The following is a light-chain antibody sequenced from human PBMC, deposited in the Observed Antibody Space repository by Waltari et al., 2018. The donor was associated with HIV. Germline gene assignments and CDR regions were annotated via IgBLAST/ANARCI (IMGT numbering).Light chain of an antibody. CDR3: QSYDISLTGLWV. CDR2: GDP. V-gene: IGLV1-40*01. CDR1: ASNIRAGCR. Sequence: TQPPSVSGAPGQSVSISCTGNASNIRAGCRVHWYRQSPITAPKLVIYGDPVRPSGVTDRFSGSRSLNSVSLDISGLRAEDAGDYYCQSYDISLTGLWVFGGGTKLTVL. J-gene: IGLJ3*02.